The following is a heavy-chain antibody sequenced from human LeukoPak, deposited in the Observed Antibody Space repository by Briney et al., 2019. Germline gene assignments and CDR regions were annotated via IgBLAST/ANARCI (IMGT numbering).Heavy chain of an antibody. CDR3: ANGLPRAYGSGSPNFDY. CDR2: ISGSGGST. CDR1: GFTFSSYA. D-gene: IGHD3-10*01. V-gene: IGHV3-23*01. J-gene: IGHJ4*02. Sequence: PGGSLRLSCAASGFTFSSYAMSWVRQAPGKGLEWVSAISGSGGSTYYADSVKGRFTISRDNSKNTLYLQMNSLRAEDTAVYYCANGLPRAYGSGSPNFDYWGQGTLVTVSS.